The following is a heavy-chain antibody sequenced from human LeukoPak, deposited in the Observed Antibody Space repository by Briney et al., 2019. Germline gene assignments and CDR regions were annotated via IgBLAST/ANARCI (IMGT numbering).Heavy chain of an antibody. J-gene: IGHJ3*02. V-gene: IGHV4-4*07. CDR2: IYTSGST. D-gene: IGHD3-10*01. CDR1: GGSISSYY. Sequence: SETLSLTCTVSGGSISSYYWSWIRQPAGKGLEWIGRIYTSGSTNYNPSLKSRVTMSVDTSKNQFSLKLSSVTAADTAVYYCARPGLLLWFGDQGANYAFDIWGQGTMVTVSS. CDR3: ARPGLLLWFGDQGANYAFDI.